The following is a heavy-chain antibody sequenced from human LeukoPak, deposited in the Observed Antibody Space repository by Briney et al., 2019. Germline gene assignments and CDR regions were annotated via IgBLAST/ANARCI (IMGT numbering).Heavy chain of an antibody. CDR2: IYYSGST. D-gene: IGHD6-13*01. J-gene: IGHJ3*02. V-gene: IGHV4-59*01. CDR3: ARVLGYSSSWYKAFDI. CDR1: GGSISSYY. Sequence: SETLSLTCTVSGGSISSYYWSWIRQPPGKGLEWIGYIYYSGSTNYNPSLKSRVTISVDTSKNQFSLKLSSVTAADTAVYYCARVLGYSSSWYKAFDIWGQGTMVTVSS.